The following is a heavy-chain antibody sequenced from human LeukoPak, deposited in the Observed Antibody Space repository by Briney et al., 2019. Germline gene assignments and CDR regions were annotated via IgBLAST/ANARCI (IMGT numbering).Heavy chain of an antibody. CDR2: IYYSGST. V-gene: IGHV4-39*07. CDR1: GGSISSSSYY. Sequence: SETLSLTCTVSGGSISSSSYYWGWIRQPPGKGLEWIGSIYYSGSTYYNPSLKSRVTISVDTSKNQFSLKLSSVTAADTAVYYCARAGGGGLYYYYYMDVWGKGTTVTVSS. CDR3: ARAGGGGLYYYYYMDV. J-gene: IGHJ6*03. D-gene: IGHD2-15*01.